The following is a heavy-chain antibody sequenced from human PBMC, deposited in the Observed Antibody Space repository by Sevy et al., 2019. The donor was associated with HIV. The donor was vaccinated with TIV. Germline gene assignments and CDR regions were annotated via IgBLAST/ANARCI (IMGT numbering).Heavy chain of an antibody. CDR3: ARNADHSQDL. J-gene: IGHJ4*02. Sequence: SETLSLACAISGDFITNGYWWSWVRQPRGKGLEWIGQIFHSGTTPYNPSLSSRVTMSVDTSKTHFSLILNSVTAADTAAYFCARNADHSQDLWDQGVLVTVSS. V-gene: IGHV4-4*02. CDR1: GDFITNGYW. D-gene: IGHD2-8*01. CDR2: IFHSGTT.